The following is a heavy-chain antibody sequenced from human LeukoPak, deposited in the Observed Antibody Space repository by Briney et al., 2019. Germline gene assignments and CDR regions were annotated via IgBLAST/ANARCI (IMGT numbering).Heavy chain of an antibody. J-gene: IGHJ4*02. CDR3: ARESSGYDLFDY. D-gene: IGHD5-12*01. CDR2: IYYSGST. V-gene: IGHV4-59*12. CDR1: GGSISSYY. Sequence: PSETLSLTCTVSGGSISSYYWSWIRQPPGKGLEWIGYIYYSGSTYYNPSLKSRVTISVDTSKNQFSLKLSSVTAADTAVYYCARESSGYDLFDYWGQGTLVTVSS.